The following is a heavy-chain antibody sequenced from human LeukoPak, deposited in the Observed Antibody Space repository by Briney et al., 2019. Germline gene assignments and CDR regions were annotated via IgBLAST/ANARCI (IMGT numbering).Heavy chain of an antibody. CDR2: ISYDGSNK. CDR3: ARGRGVANYYGSGSSHNPEQVYYYYGMDV. CDR1: GFTFSSYA. J-gene: IGHJ6*02. V-gene: IGHV3-30-3*01. D-gene: IGHD3-10*01. Sequence: GGSLRLSCAASGFTFSSYAMHWVRQAPGKGLEWVAVISYDGSNKYYADSVKGRFTISRDNSKNTLYLQMNGLRAEDTAVYYCARGRGVANYYGSGSSHNPEQVYYYYGMDVWGQGTTVTVSS.